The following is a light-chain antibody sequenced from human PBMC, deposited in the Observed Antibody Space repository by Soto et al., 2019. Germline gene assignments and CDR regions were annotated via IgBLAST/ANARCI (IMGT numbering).Light chain of an antibody. CDR2: DAS. J-gene: IGKJ2*03. CDR1: QSISNH. V-gene: IGKV1-39*01. CDR3: QQRYITPYS. Sequence: DIQMTQSPSSLSSSLGDRVTITCRASQSISNHLNWYQQKPGKAPKLLINDASSLQSGVPSRFSGSGSGTDFTLTITSLQPEDFATYHCQQRYITPYSFGQGTSLEIK.